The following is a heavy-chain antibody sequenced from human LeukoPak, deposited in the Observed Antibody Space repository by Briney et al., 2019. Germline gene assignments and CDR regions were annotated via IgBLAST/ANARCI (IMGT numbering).Heavy chain of an antibody. CDR3: ARETPLLWFGELLSGFDP. V-gene: IGHV1-3*03. CDR1: GYTFTSYA. J-gene: IGHJ5*02. CDR2: INAGNGNT. Sequence: ASVKVSCKASGYTFTSYAMHWVRQAPGQRLEWMGWINAGNGNTKYSQEFQGRVTITRDTSASTAYMELSSLRSEDMAVYYCARETPLLWFGELLSGFDPWGQGTLVTVSS. D-gene: IGHD3-10*01.